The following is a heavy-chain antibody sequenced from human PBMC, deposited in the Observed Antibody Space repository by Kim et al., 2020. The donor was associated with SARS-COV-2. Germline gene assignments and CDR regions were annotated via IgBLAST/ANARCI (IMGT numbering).Heavy chain of an antibody. V-gene: IGHV1-69*13. CDR1: GGTFSSYA. CDR2: IIPIFGTA. D-gene: IGHD1-26*01. Sequence: SVKVSCKASGGTFSSYAISWVRQAPGQGLEWMGGIIPIFGTANYAQKFQGRVTITADESTSTAYMELSSLRSEDTAVYYCARREATPRNSRYFDLWGRGTLVTVSS. J-gene: IGHJ2*01. CDR3: ARREATPRNSRYFDL.